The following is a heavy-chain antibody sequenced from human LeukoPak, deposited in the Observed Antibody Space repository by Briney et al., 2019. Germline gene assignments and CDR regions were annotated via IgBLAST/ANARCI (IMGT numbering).Heavy chain of an antibody. CDR2: ISSSSSYI. V-gene: IGHV3-21*01. CDR1: GFTFSSYS. CDR3: TWEAGRSSGWSKKGDFDY. Sequence: GGSLRLSCAASGFTFSSYSMNWVRQAPGKGLEWVSSISSSSSYIYYADSVKGRFTISRDNAKNSLYLQMNSLRAEDTAVYYCTWEAGRSSGWSKKGDFDYWGQGTLVTVSS. D-gene: IGHD6-19*01. J-gene: IGHJ4*02.